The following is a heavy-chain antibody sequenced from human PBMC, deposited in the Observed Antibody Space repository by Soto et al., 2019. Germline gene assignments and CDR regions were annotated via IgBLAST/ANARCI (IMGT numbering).Heavy chain of an antibody. Sequence: PSETLSVTCTVSGGSISSSSYYWGWIRQPPGKGLEWIGSIYYSGSTYYDPSLKSRVTISVDTSKNQFSLKLSSVTAADTAVYYCARHTYHSSCPSASRGQGTLVT. D-gene: IGHD3-22*01. CDR1: GGSISSSSYY. CDR3: ARHTYHSSCPSAS. V-gene: IGHV4-39*01. CDR2: IYYSGST. J-gene: IGHJ4*02.